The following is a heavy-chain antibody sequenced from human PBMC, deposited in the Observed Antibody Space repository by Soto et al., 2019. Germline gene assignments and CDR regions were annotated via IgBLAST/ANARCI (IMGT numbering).Heavy chain of an antibody. CDR3: ARIWYCSGGSCYYYGMDV. D-gene: IGHD2-15*01. V-gene: IGHV4-34*01. CDR2: INHSGST. Sequence: ASETLSLTCAVYGVSFSGYYWSWIRQPPGKGLEWIGEINHSGSTNYNPSLKSRVTISVDTSKNQFSLKLSSVTAADTAVYYCARIWYCSGGSCYYYGMDVWGQGTTVTVSS. J-gene: IGHJ6*02. CDR1: GVSFSGYY.